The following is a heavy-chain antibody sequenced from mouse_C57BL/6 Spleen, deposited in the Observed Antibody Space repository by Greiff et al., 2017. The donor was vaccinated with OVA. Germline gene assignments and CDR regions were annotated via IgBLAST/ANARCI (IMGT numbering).Heavy chain of an antibody. D-gene: IGHD2-4*01. J-gene: IGHJ4*01. CDR1: GYTFTSYW. CDR3: AREDDYSMDY. V-gene: IGHV1-72*01. CDR2: IDPNSGGT. Sequence: QVQLKQPGAELVKPGASVKLSCKASGYTFTSYWMRWVKQRPGRGLEWIGRIDPNSGGTKYNEKFKSKATLTVDKPSSTAYMQRSSLTSEDSAVYYCAREDDYSMDYWGQGTSVTVSS.